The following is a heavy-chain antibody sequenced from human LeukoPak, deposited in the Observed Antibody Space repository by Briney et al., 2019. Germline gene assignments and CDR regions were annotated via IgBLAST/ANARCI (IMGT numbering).Heavy chain of an antibody. CDR3: AKDPRRGVGFVGATFDY. D-gene: IGHD1-26*01. CDR1: GFTFSTYN. CDR2: IRYDGSNK. V-gene: IGHV3-30*02. J-gene: IGHJ4*02. Sequence: GGSLRLSCAASGFTFSTYNMHWVRQAPGKGLEWVAFIRYDGSNKYYADSVKGRFTISRDNSKNTLYLQMNSLRAEDTAVYYCAKDPRRGVGFVGATFDYWGQGTLVSVSS.